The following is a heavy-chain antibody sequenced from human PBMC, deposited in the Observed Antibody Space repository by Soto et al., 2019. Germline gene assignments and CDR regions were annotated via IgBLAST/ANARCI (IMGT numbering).Heavy chain of an antibody. V-gene: IGHV1-8*01. CDR2: MNPNSGNT. CDR3: ARWDYGDYARFDY. J-gene: IGHJ4*02. Sequence: QVQLVQSGAEVKKSGASVKVSCKASGYTFTSHDINWVRQATGQGLEWMGWMNPNSGNTGYAQKFQGRGTMTRNTSISTAYMELSRLRSEDTAVYYCARWDYGDYARFDYGGQGTLVTVSS. CDR1: GYTFTSHD. D-gene: IGHD4-17*01.